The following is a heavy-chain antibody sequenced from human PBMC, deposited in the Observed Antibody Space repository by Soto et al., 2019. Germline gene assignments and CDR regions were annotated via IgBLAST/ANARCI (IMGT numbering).Heavy chain of an antibody. CDR3: TSRYCSSASCHT. J-gene: IGHJ5*02. V-gene: IGHV3-73*01. D-gene: IGHD2-2*01. CDR1: GYTFSGSA. Sequence: VGSLRLSCVASGYTFSGSAFHWVRQASGKGLEWVGRIRGKANSYETAYTESVKGRFTISRDDSKNTAFLQMNSLKTEDTAVYYCTSRYCSSASCHTWGQGTRVTVSS. CDR2: IRGKANSYET.